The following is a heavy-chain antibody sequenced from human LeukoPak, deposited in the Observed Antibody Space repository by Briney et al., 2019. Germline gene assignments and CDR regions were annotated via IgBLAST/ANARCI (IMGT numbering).Heavy chain of an antibody. D-gene: IGHD6-6*01. CDR3: ARLTPLSTSPDLYYWDY. CDR2: IYTSGGT. V-gene: IGHV4-4*09. Sequence: KPSETLSLTCSVSGDSISSYYWSWIRQPPGKGLEWIGYIYTSGGTNYIPSLKGRVTISIDTSKNQFSLKLSSVTAADSAVYYCARLTPLSTSPDLYYWDYWAKGPLVTVSS. CDR1: GDSISSYY. J-gene: IGHJ4*02.